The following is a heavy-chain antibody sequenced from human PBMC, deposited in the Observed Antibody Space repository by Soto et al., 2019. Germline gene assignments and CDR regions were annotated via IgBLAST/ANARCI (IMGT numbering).Heavy chain of an antibody. V-gene: IGHV3-15*07. J-gene: IGHJ6*02. CDR1: GFSVTNAW. CDR3: TTGSVEGF. D-gene: IGHD2-15*01. CDR2: VYTSAEGGAT. Sequence: EVQLVDSGGGLVKPGGSLRLSCAASGFSVTNAWMNWVRQAPGKGLEWVGRVYTSAEGGATNYAAPVKGRFTISRDDSKNTVYLQMNSLMTEDTAVYYCTTGSVEGFSGQGTTVTVSS.